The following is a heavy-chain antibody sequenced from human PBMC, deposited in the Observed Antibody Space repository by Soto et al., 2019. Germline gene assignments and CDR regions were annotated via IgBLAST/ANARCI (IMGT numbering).Heavy chain of an antibody. V-gene: IGHV3-64*01. CDR3: ARDVGSGNYYKGVYYYYYMDV. Sequence: VESGGGLVQPGDSLRLSCAASGFTIGAYDFHWVRQAPGKALEYISAISSYGGNIYYANSVKGRFTISRDNSKNTLYLQMGSLRAEDMGVYYCARDVGSGNYYKGVYYYYYMDVWGKGTTVTVSS. D-gene: IGHD3-10*01. CDR1: GFTIGAYD. CDR2: ISSYGGNI. J-gene: IGHJ6*03.